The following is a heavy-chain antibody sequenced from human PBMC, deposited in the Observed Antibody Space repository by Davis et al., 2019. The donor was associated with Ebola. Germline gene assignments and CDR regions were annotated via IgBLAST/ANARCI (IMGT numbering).Heavy chain of an antibody. CDR3: TRAAFGSYYFDY. D-gene: IGHD3-3*01. V-gene: IGHV3-13*01. CDR2: IGTAGDT. Sequence: GESLKISCAASGFTFSSYDMHWVRQATGKRLEWVSAIGTAGDTYYPGSVKGRLTISRANAKSSLYLQMNSLRAEDTAVYYCTRAAFGSYYFDYWGQGTLVTVSS. J-gene: IGHJ4*02. CDR1: GFTFSSYD.